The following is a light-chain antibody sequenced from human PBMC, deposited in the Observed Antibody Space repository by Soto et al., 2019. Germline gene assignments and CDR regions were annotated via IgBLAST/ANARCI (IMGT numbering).Light chain of an antibody. V-gene: IGKV3-20*01. CDR1: QSVSSSF. J-gene: IGKJ1*01. Sequence: EIVLTQSPGTLSLSPGERATLSCRASQSVSSSFLASYQQKPGQAPRLLIYGASSRATGIPDRFSGSGTGKDFTLTISRLERDDFAVYYCQHYDSSPWAFGQGPKVEIK. CDR2: GAS. CDR3: QHYDSSPWA.